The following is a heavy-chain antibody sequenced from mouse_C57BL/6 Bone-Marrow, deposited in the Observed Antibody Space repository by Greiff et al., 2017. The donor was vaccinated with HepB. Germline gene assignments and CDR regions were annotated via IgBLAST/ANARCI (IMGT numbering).Heavy chain of an antibody. J-gene: IGHJ4*01. CDR2: IYPGDGDT. V-gene: IGHV1-80*01. Sequence: QVQLKESGAELVKPGASVKISCKASGYAFSSYWMNWVKQRPGKGLEWIGQIYPGDGDTNYNGKFKGKATLTADNSSSTAYMQLSSLTSEDSAVYFCARHYSNAMDYWGQGTSVTVSS. CDR1: GYAFSSYW. D-gene: IGHD2-12*01. CDR3: ARHYSNAMDY.